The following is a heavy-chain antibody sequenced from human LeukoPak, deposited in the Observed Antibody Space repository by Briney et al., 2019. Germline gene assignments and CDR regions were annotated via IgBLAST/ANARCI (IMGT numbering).Heavy chain of an antibody. CDR1: GFAFSNYW. CDR2: IKRDGNDK. V-gene: IGHV3-7*01. Sequence: PGGSLRLSCAASGFAFSNYWMSWVRQAPGKGLEWVANIKRDGNDKYYVDSVKGRFTNSRDNAENSLYLEVNSLRAEDTAVYYCARALYTSGWYPDYFDYWGQGTLVTVSS. CDR3: ARALYTSGWYPDYFDY. D-gene: IGHD6-19*01. J-gene: IGHJ4*02.